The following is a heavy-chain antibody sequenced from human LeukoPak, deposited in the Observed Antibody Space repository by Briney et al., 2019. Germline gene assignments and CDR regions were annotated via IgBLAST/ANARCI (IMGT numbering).Heavy chain of an antibody. J-gene: IGHJ4*02. V-gene: IGHV3-9*01. Sequence: PGGSLRLSCAASGFTFDDYAMPWVRQAPGKGLEWVSGISWNSGSIGYADSAKGRFTISRDNAKNSLYLQMNSLRAEDTALYYCAKVGYYDFWSGYSRELYYFDYWGQGTLVTVSS. CDR3: AKVGYYDFWSGYSRELYYFDY. D-gene: IGHD3-3*01. CDR1: GFTFDDYA. CDR2: ISWNSGSI.